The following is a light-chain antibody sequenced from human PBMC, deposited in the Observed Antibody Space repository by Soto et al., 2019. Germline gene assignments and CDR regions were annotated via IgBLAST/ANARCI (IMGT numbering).Light chain of an antibody. J-gene: IGKJ2*01. V-gene: IGKV3-20*01. CDR3: HLYGSSLPRT. CDR2: GAS. CDR1: QSVSSRY. Sequence: EIVLTQSPGTLSLSPGERATLSCRASQSVSSRYLAWYQQTPGQAPRLLIYGASSRATGIPDRFSGSGSGTDFTLTISRLVPEDFAVYYCHLYGSSLPRTFGQGTEVEI.